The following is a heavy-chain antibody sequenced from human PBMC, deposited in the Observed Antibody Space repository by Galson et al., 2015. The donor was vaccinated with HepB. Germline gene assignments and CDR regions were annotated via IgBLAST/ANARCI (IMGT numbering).Heavy chain of an antibody. J-gene: IGHJ4*02. Sequence: SLRLSCAASGFTFSSYGMHWVRQAPGKGLEWVAVIWYDGSNKYYADSVKGRFTISRDNSKNTLYLQMNSLRAEDTAVYYCARVGYYDSSGYLNYWGQGTLVTVSS. CDR2: IWYDGSNK. V-gene: IGHV3-33*01. D-gene: IGHD3-22*01. CDR1: GFTFSSYG. CDR3: ARVGYYDSSGYLNY.